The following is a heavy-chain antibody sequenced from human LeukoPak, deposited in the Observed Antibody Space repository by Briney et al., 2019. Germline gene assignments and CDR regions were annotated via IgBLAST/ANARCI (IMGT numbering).Heavy chain of an antibody. V-gene: IGHV4-59*01. Sequence: SETLSLTCTVSGGSISNYFWSWIRQPPGKGLECIAFFYYGDITHYSPSLKSRLTVSLDTSKNQFSLKLSSVTAADSAVYYCARFPASAEYRHYYYMDVWGKGTTVTVSS. CDR3: ARFPASAEYRHYYYMDV. J-gene: IGHJ6*03. CDR1: GGSISNYF. CDR2: FYYGDIT. D-gene: IGHD2/OR15-2a*01.